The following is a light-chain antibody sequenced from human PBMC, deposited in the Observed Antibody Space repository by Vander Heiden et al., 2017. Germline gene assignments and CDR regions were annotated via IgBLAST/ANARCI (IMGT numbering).Light chain of an antibody. Sequence: ETVSTQSPATLSLSPGARATHSCRASQSISSYLAWYQQKPGQAPRLLIYDASNRATGIPARFSGSGSGTDFTLTISSLEPEDFAVYYCQQRSNWPLTFGGGTKVEIK. CDR1: QSISSY. J-gene: IGKJ4*01. V-gene: IGKV3-11*01. CDR3: QQRSNWPLT. CDR2: DAS.